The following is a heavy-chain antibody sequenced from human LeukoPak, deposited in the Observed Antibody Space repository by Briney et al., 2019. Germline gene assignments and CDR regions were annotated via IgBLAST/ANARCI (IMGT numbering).Heavy chain of an antibody. Sequence: PGGSLRLSCAASGFTFSSYEMNWVRQAPGKGLEWVSYISSSGSTIYYADSVKGRFTMSRDNAKNSLYLQMNSLRAEDTAVYYCARDVGFGGYSRGIFDYWGQGTLVTVSS. CDR2: ISSSGSTI. CDR3: ARDVGFGGYSRGIFDY. V-gene: IGHV3-48*03. CDR1: GFTFSSYE. J-gene: IGHJ4*02. D-gene: IGHD3-10*01.